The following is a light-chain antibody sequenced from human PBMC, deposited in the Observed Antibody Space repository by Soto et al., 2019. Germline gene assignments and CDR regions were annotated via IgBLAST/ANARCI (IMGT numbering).Light chain of an antibody. CDR3: QHYNHWPPYT. CDR1: QSVSSN. V-gene: IGKV3-15*01. CDR2: GAS. J-gene: IGKJ2*01. Sequence: EIVMTQSPATLSVSPGERATLSCRASQSVSSNLAWYQQKPGQAPRLLIYGASTRATGIPDRFSGSGSGTDFTLTISRLEPEDFAVYYCQHYNHWPPYTFGPGTKGDIK.